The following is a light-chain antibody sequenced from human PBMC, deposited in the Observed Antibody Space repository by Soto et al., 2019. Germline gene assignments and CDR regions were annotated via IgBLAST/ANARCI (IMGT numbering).Light chain of an antibody. Sequence: QSVLTQPPSVSAAPGQKVTISCSGSNSNIANNYVSWYQHLPGTAPRPLIYDDHKRPSGIPDRFSGSKSGTSATLGITALQTGDEADYFCGTWDRNLRSYVFAPGTKVTVL. CDR1: NSNIANNY. CDR2: DDH. CDR3: GTWDRNLRSYV. V-gene: IGLV1-51*01. J-gene: IGLJ1*01.